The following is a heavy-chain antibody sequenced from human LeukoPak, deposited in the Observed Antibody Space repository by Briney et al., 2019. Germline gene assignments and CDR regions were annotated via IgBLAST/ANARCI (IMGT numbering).Heavy chain of an antibody. CDR3: ASGVVVTATLYYYYGMDV. CDR2: ITPNSGGT. J-gene: IGHJ6*02. D-gene: IGHD2-21*02. CDR1: GYTFTGYY. V-gene: IGHV1-2*02. Sequence: GASVKVSCKASGYTFTGYYMHWVRQAPGQGLEWMGWITPNSGGTNYAQKFQGRVTMTRDTSISTAYMELSRLRSDDTAVYYCASGVVVTATLYYYYGMDVWGQGTTVTVSS.